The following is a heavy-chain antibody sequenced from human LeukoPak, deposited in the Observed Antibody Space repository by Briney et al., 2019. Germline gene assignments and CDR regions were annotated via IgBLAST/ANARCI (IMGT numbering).Heavy chain of an antibody. CDR1: GFTFSSYG. J-gene: IGHJ4*02. V-gene: IGHV3-33*01. CDR3: ARDLVDTAMVSPSFDY. CDR2: IWYDGSNK. Sequence: PGGSLRLSCAASGFTFSSYGMHWVRQAPGKGLEWVAVIWYDGSNKYYADSVKGRFTISRDNSKNTLYLQMNSLRAEDTAVYYCARDLVDTAMVSPSFDYWGPGTLVTVSS. D-gene: IGHD5-18*01.